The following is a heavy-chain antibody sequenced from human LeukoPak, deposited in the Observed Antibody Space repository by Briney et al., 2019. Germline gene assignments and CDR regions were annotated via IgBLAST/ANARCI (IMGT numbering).Heavy chain of an antibody. V-gene: IGHV1-46*01. CDR3: ARHPGEMATKFDAFDI. Sequence: ASVKVSCKASGYTFTSYYMHWVRQAPGQGLEWMGIINPSGGSTSYAQKFQGRVTMTRDTSTSTVYMELSSLRSEDTAVYYCARHPGEMATKFDAFDIWGQGAMVTVSS. D-gene: IGHD5-24*01. J-gene: IGHJ3*02. CDR2: INPSGGST. CDR1: GYTFTSYY.